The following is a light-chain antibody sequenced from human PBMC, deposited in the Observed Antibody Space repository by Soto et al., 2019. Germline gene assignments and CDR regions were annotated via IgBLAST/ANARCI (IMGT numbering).Light chain of an antibody. CDR2: AAS. CDR3: QQSYSTPRT. CDR1: QDITSY. V-gene: IGKV1-8*01. Sequence: AIRMTQSPSSLSASTGDRVTITCRASQDITSYLARYQQKPGKAPKLLIYAASSLQSGVPSRFSGSGSGTDFTLTISSLQPEDFAAYYCQQSYSTPRTFGQGTKVDI. J-gene: IGKJ1*01.